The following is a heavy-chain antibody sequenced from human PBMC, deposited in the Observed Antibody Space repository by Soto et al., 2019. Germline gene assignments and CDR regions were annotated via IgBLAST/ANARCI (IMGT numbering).Heavy chain of an antibody. J-gene: IGHJ4*02. D-gene: IGHD1-26*01. V-gene: IGHV3-7*01. CDR3: VRDRSGSYLEGFDY. CDR1: GFTFSSFW. Sequence: EVQLVESGGGLVQLGGSRRLSCAASGFTFSSFWMTWVRQAPGKGLEWVATIKHDGSEKYYVESVKGRFTISRDNARNSLFLEMNSLRSEDTAVYSCVRDRSGSYLEGFDYWGQGTMVTVYS. CDR2: IKHDGSEK.